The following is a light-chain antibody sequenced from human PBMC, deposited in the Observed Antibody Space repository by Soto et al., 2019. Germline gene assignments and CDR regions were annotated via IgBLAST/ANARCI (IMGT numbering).Light chain of an antibody. CDR3: QQSYRTPRT. V-gene: IGKV1-39*01. J-gene: IGKJ1*01. Sequence: DIQMTQSPSSLSASVGDRVTITCRASQSIDSYLNWYQHRPGQAPELLIYGATSLQSGVPSRFSGSGFGTEFSLTISSLQPEDVATYYCQQSYRTPRTFGQGTKVEIK. CDR1: QSIDSY. CDR2: GAT.